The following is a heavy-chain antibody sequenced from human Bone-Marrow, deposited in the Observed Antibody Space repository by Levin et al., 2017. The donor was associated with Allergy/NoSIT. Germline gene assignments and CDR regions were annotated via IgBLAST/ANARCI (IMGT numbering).Heavy chain of an antibody. CDR1: GFTFSSFG. D-gene: IGHD1-26*01. CDR2: LSHDGTYD. J-gene: IGHJ4*02. V-gene: IGHV3-30*04. Sequence: RGESLKISCAASGFTFSSFGMHWVRQAPGNGLEWVAVLSHDGTYDNYADSVRGRFTISRDNSKNTLYLQMVSLRSEDTAVYYCARVGSGSSHFSFVDYWGQGTLVTVSS. CDR3: ARVGSGSSHFSFVDY.